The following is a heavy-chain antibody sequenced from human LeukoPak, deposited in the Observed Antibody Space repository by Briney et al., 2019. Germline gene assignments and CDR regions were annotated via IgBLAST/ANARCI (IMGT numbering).Heavy chain of an antibody. CDR1: GGSISSYY. V-gene: IGHV4-59*01. J-gene: IGHJ4*01. D-gene: IGHD3-22*01. CDR3: SRGKSYYHDRSVNYPYYFDY. CDR2: IYYSGNT. Sequence: SETLSLTCTVSGGSISSYYWSWIRQPPGKGLEWIGYIYYSGNTNYNPSLKSRVTISIDTTKNHFSQRLNSVPAADTAVYHCSRGKSYYHDRSVNYPYYFDYWGHGTLVTVSS.